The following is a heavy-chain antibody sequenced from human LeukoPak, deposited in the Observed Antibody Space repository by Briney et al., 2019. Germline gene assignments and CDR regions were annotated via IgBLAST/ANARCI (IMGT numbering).Heavy chain of an antibody. D-gene: IGHD5-12*01. Sequence: GGSLRLSCAASGFTFSTYEMNWIRQAPGKGLEWVSAISGSGGSTYYADSVKGRFTISRDNSKNTLYLQMNSLRAEDTAVYYCAKAPNGGYDLDAFDIWGQGPMVTVSS. CDR3: AKAPNGGYDLDAFDI. CDR2: ISGSGGST. V-gene: IGHV3-23*01. CDR1: GFTFSTYE. J-gene: IGHJ3*02.